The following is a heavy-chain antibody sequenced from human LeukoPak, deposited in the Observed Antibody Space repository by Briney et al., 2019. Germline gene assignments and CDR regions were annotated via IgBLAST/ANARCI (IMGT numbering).Heavy chain of an antibody. CDR3: ARASGHHYFDY. V-gene: IGHV4-59*01. J-gene: IGHJ4*02. Sequence: SETLSPTCTVSGGSISSYYWSWIRQPPGKGLEWIGYIYYSGSTNYNPSLKSRVTISVDTSKNQFSLKLSSVTAADTAVYYCARASGHHYFDYWGQGTLVTVSS. CDR1: GGSISSYY. CDR2: IYYSGST.